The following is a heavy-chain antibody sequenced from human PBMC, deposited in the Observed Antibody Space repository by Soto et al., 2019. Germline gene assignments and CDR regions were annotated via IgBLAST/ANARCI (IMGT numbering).Heavy chain of an antibody. Sequence: GGSLRLSCAASGFTFSSYGMHWVRQAPGKGLEWVAVIWYDGSNKYYADSVKGRFTISRDNSKNTLYLQMNSLRAEDTTVYYCAKGRDYGGFDPGGQGTLATVSS. CDR2: IWYDGSNK. D-gene: IGHD4-17*01. V-gene: IGHV3-33*06. CDR3: AKGRDYGGFDP. CDR1: GFTFSSYG. J-gene: IGHJ5*02.